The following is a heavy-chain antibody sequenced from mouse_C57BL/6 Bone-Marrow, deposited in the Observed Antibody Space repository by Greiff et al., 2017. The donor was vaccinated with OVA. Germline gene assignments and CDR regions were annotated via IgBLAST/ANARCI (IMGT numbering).Heavy chain of an antibody. J-gene: IGHJ3*01. CDR2: INPSSGYP. CDR1: GYTFTSYT. CDR3: AREDGNWFAY. V-gene: IGHV1-4*01. D-gene: IGHD2-1*01. Sequence: QVQLQQSGAELARPGASVKMSCKASGYTFTSYTTHWVKQRPGQGLEWIGSINPSSGYPKYNQKFKDKATLTADKSSSTADMQLSSLTSEDSAVYYCAREDGNWFAYWGQGTLVTVSA.